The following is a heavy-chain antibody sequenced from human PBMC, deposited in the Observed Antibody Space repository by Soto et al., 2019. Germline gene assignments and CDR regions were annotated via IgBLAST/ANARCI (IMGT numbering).Heavy chain of an antibody. CDR3: ARDLAPRGYSYGSVDY. CDR2: IIPIFGTA. V-gene: IGHV1-69*13. CDR1: GGTFSSYA. Sequence: SVQVSCKASGGTFSSYAISWVRQAPGQGLEWMGGIIPIFGTANYAQKFQGRVTITADESTSTAYMELSSLRSEDTAVYYCARDLAPRGYSYGSVDYWGQGTPVTVSS. J-gene: IGHJ4*02. D-gene: IGHD5-18*01.